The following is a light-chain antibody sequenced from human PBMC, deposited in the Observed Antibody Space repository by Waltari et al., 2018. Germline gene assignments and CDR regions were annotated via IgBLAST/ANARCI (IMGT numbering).Light chain of an antibody. V-gene: IGKV1-39*01. Sequence: DIKMTQSPSSLSASVGDTVTITCRASQSVSRYLNWYQQRPGEAPNLLIFTTSNLQGGVPSRFSGSGSGTEFILTINSLQPEDFATYYCQQAAGIPFTFGQGTKVEVK. CDR3: QQAAGIPFT. J-gene: IGKJ2*01. CDR2: TTS. CDR1: QSVSRY.